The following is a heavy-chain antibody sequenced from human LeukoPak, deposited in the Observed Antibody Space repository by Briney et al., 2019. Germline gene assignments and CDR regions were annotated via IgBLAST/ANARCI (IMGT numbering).Heavy chain of an antibody. J-gene: IGHJ3*02. CDR3: TRANYRAFDI. Sequence: SQTLSLTCAISGDSVSNNIATWNWVRQSPSRGLEWLGRTYYRSNRSKWSSDYALSVKSRITISPDTSKNEFSLQLNSVTPEDTAVYYCTRANYRAFDIWGQGTMVTVSS. V-gene: IGHV6-1*01. D-gene: IGHD5-24*01. CDR1: GDSVSNNIAT. CDR2: TYYRSNRSKWSS.